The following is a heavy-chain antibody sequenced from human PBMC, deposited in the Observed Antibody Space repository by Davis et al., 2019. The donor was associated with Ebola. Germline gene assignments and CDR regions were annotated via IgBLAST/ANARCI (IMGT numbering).Heavy chain of an antibody. D-gene: IGHD2-15*01. J-gene: IGHJ4*02. CDR2: INVAKGNT. CDR1: GYTFSTYA. CDR3: ARWWGGIVRGLAEADY. Sequence: ASVKVSCKASGYTFSTYAIHWLRQAPGQRLEWMGLINVAKGNTKYSQKFPGRVTMTRDTSTSTVDMELSSLRSEDTAVYYCARWWGGIVRGLAEADYWGQGTLVTVSS. V-gene: IGHV1-3*01.